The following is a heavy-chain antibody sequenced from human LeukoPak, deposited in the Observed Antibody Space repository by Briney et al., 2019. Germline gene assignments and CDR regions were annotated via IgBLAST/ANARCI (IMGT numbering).Heavy chain of an antibody. CDR1: GGSISSGDYY. D-gene: IGHD3-10*01. CDR2: IYYSGST. V-gene: IGHV4-30-4*08. CDR3: ARSYYGSGRRFDP. J-gene: IGHJ5*02. Sequence: SETLSLTCTVSGGSISSGDYYWSWIRQPPGKGLEWIGYIYYSGSTYYNPSLKSRVTISVDTSKNQFSLKLSSVTAADTAVYYCARSYYGSGRRFDPWGQGTLVTVSS.